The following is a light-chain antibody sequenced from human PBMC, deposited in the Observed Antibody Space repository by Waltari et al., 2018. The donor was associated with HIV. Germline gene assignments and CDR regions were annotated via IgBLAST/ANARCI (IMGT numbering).Light chain of an antibody. V-gene: IGLV2-11*01. CDR3: CSYAGSSTFL. CDR1: SSDVGGCNY. Sequence: QSALAPPRPVAGSPGQSVTIPSTGTSSDVGGCNYVPSYQQHPGKAPKLTIYDLSKRPSGVPDRFSGSKSGNTASLTISGLQAEDEADYYCCSYAGSSTFLFGTGTKVTVL. CDR2: DLS. J-gene: IGLJ1*01.